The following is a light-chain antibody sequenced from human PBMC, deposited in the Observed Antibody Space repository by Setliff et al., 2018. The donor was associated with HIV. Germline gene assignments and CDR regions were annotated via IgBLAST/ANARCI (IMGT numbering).Light chain of an antibody. CDR2: DVI. J-gene: IGLJ1*01. CDR3: SSYTTSSTLYV. V-gene: IGLV2-14*03. Sequence: QSVLTQPASVSGSPGQSITISCTGISSNVASYYSVSWYQQHPGKAPKLMIYDVINRPSGVSNRFSGSRSGNTASLTISGLQVEDEADYYCSSYTTSSTLYVFGPGTKVTVL. CDR1: SSNVASYYS.